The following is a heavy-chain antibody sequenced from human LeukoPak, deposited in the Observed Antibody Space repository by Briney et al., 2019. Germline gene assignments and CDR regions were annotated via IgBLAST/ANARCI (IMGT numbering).Heavy chain of an antibody. J-gene: IGHJ3*02. CDR2: VSLSGDNM. CDR3: AKVATPNTLDAFDI. Sequence: PGGSLRLSCAASGFTFSDFSMNWVRQAPGKGLEWVSVVSLSGDNMFYADSVKGRFTISRDNSKNTVYLQMDSLRVDDTAVYYCAKVATPNTLDAFDIWGQGTMVTVSS. CDR1: GFTFSDFS. D-gene: IGHD1/OR15-1a*01. V-gene: IGHV3-23*01.